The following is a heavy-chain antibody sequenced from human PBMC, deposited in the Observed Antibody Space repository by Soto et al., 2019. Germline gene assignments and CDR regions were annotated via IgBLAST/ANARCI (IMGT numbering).Heavy chain of an antibody. D-gene: IGHD3-10*01. V-gene: IGHV3-21*01. CDR3: ASFRGARQGMDV. J-gene: IGHJ6*02. CDR1: VFTFISYS. Sequence: PGGSLRLSCASSVFTFISYSMNWVRQAPGKGLEWVSSISSSSSYIYYADSVKGRFTISRDNAKNSLYLQMNSLRAEDTAVYYCASFRGARQGMDVWGQGTTVTVSS. CDR2: ISSSSSYI.